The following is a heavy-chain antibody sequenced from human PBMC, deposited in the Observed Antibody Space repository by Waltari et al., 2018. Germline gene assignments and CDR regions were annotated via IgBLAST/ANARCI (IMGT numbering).Heavy chain of an antibody. CDR2: IYTSGRT. D-gene: IGHD3-3*01. J-gene: IGHJ5*02. CDR3: ARAREHVRFPNWFDP. CDR1: GGSISSYY. V-gene: IGHV4-4*07. Sequence: QVQLQESGPGLVKPSETLSLTCTVSGGSISSYYWSWIRQPDGKGLEWIGRIYTSGRTNYKPSLKSRVTMSVDTDKNQFSLKLSSVTAADTAVYYCARAREHVRFPNWFDPWGQGTLVTVSS.